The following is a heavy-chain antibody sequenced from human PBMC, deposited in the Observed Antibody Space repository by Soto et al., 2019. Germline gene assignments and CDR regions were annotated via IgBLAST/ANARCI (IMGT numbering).Heavy chain of an antibody. CDR1: GYSFEDYS. Sequence: EVQLVESGGDMVQPGRSLKLSCVGSGYSFEDYSMHWVRQAPGKGLEWVSGISWNGNFTGYADSVKGRFTISRDNAKNSLFFQMRSLSLEDTALYYCVGGSWFDWGQGTLVTVSS. V-gene: IGHV3-9*01. CDR2: ISWNGNFT. J-gene: IGHJ4*02. CDR3: VGGSWFD. D-gene: IGHD2-15*01.